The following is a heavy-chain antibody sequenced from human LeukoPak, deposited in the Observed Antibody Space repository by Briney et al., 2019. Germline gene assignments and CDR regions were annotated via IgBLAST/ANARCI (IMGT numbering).Heavy chain of an antibody. CDR1: GFTFSSYA. J-gene: IGHJ4*02. D-gene: IGHD1-26*01. CDR3: ARGGYGGQRAFDY. CDR2: ISYDGSNK. V-gene: IGHV3-30*04. Sequence: GGSLRLSCAASGFTFSSYAMHWVRQAPGKGLEWVAVISYDGSNKYYADSVKGRFTISRDNSKNTLCLQMNSLRAEDTAVYYCARGGYGGQRAFDYWGQGTLVTVSS.